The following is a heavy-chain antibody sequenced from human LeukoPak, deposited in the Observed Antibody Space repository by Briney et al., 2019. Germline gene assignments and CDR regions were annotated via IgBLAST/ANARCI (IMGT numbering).Heavy chain of an antibody. D-gene: IGHD2-2*01. V-gene: IGHV3-23*01. Sequence: GGSLRLSCAASGFTFSSYAMGWVRQAPGKGLEWVSTISGSGKTTYYADSVKGRFTISRDNSRNTLYLQMNSLRAEDTAVYSCAKSRSSSSSHFDYWGQGTLVTVSS. CDR1: GFTFSSYA. CDR2: ISGSGKTT. CDR3: AKSRSSSSSHFDY. J-gene: IGHJ4*02.